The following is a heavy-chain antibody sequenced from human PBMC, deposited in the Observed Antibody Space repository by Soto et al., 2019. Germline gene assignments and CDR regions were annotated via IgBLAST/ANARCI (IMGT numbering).Heavy chain of an antibody. CDR1: GFTFSSYG. D-gene: IGHD3-16*02. CDR3: AKESWDIGGSYRHPFDY. J-gene: IGHJ4*02. CDR2: ISYDGSNK. Sequence: QVQLVESGGGVVQPGRSLRLSCAASGFTFSSYGMHWVRQAPGKGLERVAVISYDGSNKYYADSVKGRFTISSDNSKNALYLQMNSLRAEDTAVYYCAKESWDIGGSYRHPFDYWGQGTLVTVSS. V-gene: IGHV3-30*18.